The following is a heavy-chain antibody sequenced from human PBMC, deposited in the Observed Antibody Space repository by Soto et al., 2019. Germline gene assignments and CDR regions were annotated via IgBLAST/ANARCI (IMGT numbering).Heavy chain of an antibody. CDR3: ARGEETGATYYYYGMDV. CDR1: GFTFSSYS. D-gene: IGHD1-1*01. J-gene: IGHJ6*02. CDR2: ISSSSSYI. V-gene: IGHV3-21*01. Sequence: VQLVESGGGLVKPGGSLRLSCAASGFTFSSYSMNWVRQAPGKGLEWVSSISSSSSYIYYADSVKGRFTISRDNAKNSLYLQMNSLRAEDTAVYYCARGEETGATYYYYGMDVWGQGTTVTVSS.